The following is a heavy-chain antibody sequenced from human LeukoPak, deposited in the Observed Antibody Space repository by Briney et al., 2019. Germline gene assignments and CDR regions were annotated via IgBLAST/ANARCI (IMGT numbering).Heavy chain of an antibody. Sequence: PSETLCLTCTVSGYSISSGYYWGWIRQPPGKGLEWIGSIYHSGSTYYNPSLKSRVTISVDTSKNQFSLKLSSVTAADTAVYYCARVHQDSSGYHWGSVFWFDPWGQGTLVTVSS. CDR1: GYSISSGYY. D-gene: IGHD3-22*01. J-gene: IGHJ5*02. CDR3: ARVHQDSSGYHWGSVFWFDP. CDR2: IYHSGST. V-gene: IGHV4-38-2*02.